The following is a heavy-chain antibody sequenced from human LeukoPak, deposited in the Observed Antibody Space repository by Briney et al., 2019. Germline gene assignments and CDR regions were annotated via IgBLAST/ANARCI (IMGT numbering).Heavy chain of an antibody. CDR1: GGSISSSSHY. J-gene: IGHJ4*02. D-gene: IGHD3-22*01. Sequence: PSETLSLTCTVTGGSISSSSHYWGWIRQPPGKALEWIGTIYYSGSTHYNPSLKSRVTISVDTSEKQISLKLKSVTAADTAVYYCAREDTMIDYWGQGTLVTVSS. CDR3: AREDTMIDY. V-gene: IGHV4-39*02. CDR2: IYYSGST.